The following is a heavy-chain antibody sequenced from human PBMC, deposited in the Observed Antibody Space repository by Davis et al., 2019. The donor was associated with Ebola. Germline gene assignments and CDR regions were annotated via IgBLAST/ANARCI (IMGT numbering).Heavy chain of an antibody. J-gene: IGHJ4*02. CDR3: ATTQWLREFDN. D-gene: IGHD6-19*01. CDR1: GFTVSSNH. CDR2: IYDHST. V-gene: IGHV3-53*05. Sequence: GGSLRLSCAASGFTVSSNHMSWVRQAPGKELEWVSVIYDHSTAYADSVRGRFIISRDKSNNTLYLEMNSLRVGDTAVYYCATTQWLREFDNWGQGTLVTVSS.